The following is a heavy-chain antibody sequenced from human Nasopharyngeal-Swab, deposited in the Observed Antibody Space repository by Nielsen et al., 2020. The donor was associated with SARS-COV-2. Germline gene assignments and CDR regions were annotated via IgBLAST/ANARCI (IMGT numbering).Heavy chain of an antibody. D-gene: IGHD3-22*01. CDR1: GFTFSSYG. CDR3: ARGLRPYYYDSSGRLDY. V-gene: IGHV3-48*02. CDR2: ISSSSSTI. Sequence: GESLKISCAASGFTFSSYGMHWVRQAPGKGLEWVSYISSSSSTIYYADSVKGRFTISRDNAKNSLYLQMNSLRDEDTAVYYCARGLRPYYYDSSGRLDYWGQGTLVTVSS. J-gene: IGHJ4*02.